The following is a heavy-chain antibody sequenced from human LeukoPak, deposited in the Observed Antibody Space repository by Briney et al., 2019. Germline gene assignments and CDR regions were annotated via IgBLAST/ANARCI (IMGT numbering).Heavy chain of an antibody. V-gene: IGHV3-23*01. CDR3: AKHQVRSHDY. CDR1: GFSFSSYD. D-gene: IGHD4-17*01. CDR2: ITPSGDNT. J-gene: IGHJ4*02. Sequence: GGSLRLSCAASGFSFSSYDMSWVRQAPGRGLECVSAITPSGDNTWCAESMKGRFTISRDNSKNTLYLQMSSLRAEDTAVYYCAKHQVRSHDYWGQGTLVTVSS.